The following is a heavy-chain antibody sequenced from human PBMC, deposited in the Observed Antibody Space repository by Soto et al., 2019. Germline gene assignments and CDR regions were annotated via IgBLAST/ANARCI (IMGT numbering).Heavy chain of an antibody. J-gene: IGHJ4*02. CDR1: GGSISSCYW. CDR3: ASVPVAGTRVAY. Sequence: SETLSLTCAVSGGSISSCYWWSWVRQAPGKGLEWIGEIYHSGSTNYNPSLKSRVTMSVDKSKNQFSLKLTSVTAADTAVYYCASVPVAGTRVAYRGQGTLVTVSS. CDR2: IYHSGST. D-gene: IGHD6-19*01. V-gene: IGHV4-4*02.